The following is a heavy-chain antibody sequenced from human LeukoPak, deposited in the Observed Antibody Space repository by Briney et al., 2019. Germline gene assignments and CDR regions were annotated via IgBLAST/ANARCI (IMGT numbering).Heavy chain of an antibody. J-gene: IGHJ4*02. Sequence: SETLSLTCTVSGGSISSSSYYWGWIRQPPGKGLEWIGSIYYSGSTYYNPSPKSRVTISVDTSENQFSLKLSSVTAADTAVYYCARQNYDFWSGYFYYFDYWGQGTLVTVSS. CDR1: GGSISSSSYY. V-gene: IGHV4-39*01. CDR2: IYYSGST. D-gene: IGHD3-3*01. CDR3: ARQNYDFWSGYFYYFDY.